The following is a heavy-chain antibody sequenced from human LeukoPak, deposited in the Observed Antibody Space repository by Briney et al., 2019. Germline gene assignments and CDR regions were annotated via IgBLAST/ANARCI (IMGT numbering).Heavy chain of an antibody. CDR1: GFTFSSYA. V-gene: IGHV3-30-3*02. CDR2: ISYDGSNK. CDR3: AKLLQPYSSSSELDY. D-gene: IGHD6-6*01. Sequence: GGSLRLSCAASGFTFSSYAMHWVRQAPGKWLEWVAVISYDGSNKYYADSVKGRFTISRDKSKNTLYLQMNSLRVEDTAVYYCAKLLQPYSSSSELDYWGQGTLVTVSS. J-gene: IGHJ4*02.